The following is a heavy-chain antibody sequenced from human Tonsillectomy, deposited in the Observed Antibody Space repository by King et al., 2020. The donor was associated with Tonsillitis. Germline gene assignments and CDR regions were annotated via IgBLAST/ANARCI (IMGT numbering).Heavy chain of an antibody. CDR3: ARAGIAVAASSAYFQH. V-gene: IGHV3-74*02. CDR1: GFTFSSYW. J-gene: IGHJ1*01. CDR2: INSDGSST. D-gene: IGHD6-19*01. Sequence: VQLVESGGGLVQPGGSLRLSCAASGFTFSSYWMHCVRHAPGKGLVWVSRINSDGSSTSYAYSVKGRFTIYRDNDKSTLYLKMNSLRAEDTAVYYCARAGIAVAASSAYFQHWGQGTLVTVSS.